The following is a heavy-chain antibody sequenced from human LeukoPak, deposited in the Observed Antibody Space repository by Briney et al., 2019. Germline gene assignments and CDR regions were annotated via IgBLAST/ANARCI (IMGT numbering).Heavy chain of an antibody. J-gene: IGHJ4*02. D-gene: IGHD3-10*01. Sequence: GGSLRLSCAASGFTFSSYEMNWVRQAPGKGLEWVSYISNIDTTIYYADSVKGRFTISRDNAKNSLYLQMNSLRAEDTALYYCARGGAGIMIRGVILDYWGQGTLVTVSS. CDR1: GFTFSSYE. V-gene: IGHV3-48*03. CDR3: ARGGAGIMIRGVILDY. CDR2: ISNIDTTI.